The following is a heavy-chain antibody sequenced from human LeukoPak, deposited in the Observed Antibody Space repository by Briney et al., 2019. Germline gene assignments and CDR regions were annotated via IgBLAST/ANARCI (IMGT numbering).Heavy chain of an antibody. Sequence: GGSPRLSCAASGFTFSEYAMHWVRQAPGKGLEWVAVISYDGRQKYYGDSVKGRFTVYIDTSKNTFYLEMSSLRSEDTAVYYCAASGGACLDFWGQGTLVTVSS. D-gene: IGHD2-21*02. J-gene: IGHJ4*02. CDR1: GFTFSEYA. V-gene: IGHV3-30*14. CDR2: ISYDGRQK. CDR3: AASGGACLDF.